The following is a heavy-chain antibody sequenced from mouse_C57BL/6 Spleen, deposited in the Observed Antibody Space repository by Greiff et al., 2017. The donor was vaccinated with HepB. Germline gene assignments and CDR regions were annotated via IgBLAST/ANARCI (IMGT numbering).Heavy chain of an antibody. J-gene: IGHJ4*01. Sequence: QVQLQQPGAELVMPGASVKLSCKASGYTFTSYWMHWVKQRPGQGLEWIGEIDPSDSYTNYNQKFKGKSTLTVDKSSSTAYMQLSSLTSEDSAVYYCARELARNYYAMDYWGQGTSVTVSS. CDR2: IDPSDSYT. V-gene: IGHV1-69*01. CDR1: GYTFTSYW. CDR3: ARELARNYYAMDY.